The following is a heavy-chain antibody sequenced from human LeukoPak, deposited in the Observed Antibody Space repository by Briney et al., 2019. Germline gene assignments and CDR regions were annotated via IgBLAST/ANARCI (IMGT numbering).Heavy chain of an antibody. CDR2: INPNRGDT. CDR3: ARGLGAYYGSGTYPYYFDY. Sequence: ASVKVSCKASGYTFVGYYMHWVRQAPGQGLQWMGWINPNRGDTKYTQRFQDRVTITRDTSITTVYMEMSRLRSDDSAVYYCARGLGAYYGSGTYPYYFDYWGQGTQVTVSS. J-gene: IGHJ4*02. V-gene: IGHV1-2*02. D-gene: IGHD3-10*01. CDR1: GYTFVGYY.